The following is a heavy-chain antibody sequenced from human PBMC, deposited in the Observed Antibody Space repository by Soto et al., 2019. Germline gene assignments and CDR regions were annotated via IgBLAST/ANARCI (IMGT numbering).Heavy chain of an antibody. D-gene: IGHD3-10*01. CDR1: GCTVSTYY. J-gene: IGHJ4*02. CDR3: ARGRSASSDFDS. CDR2: VYSGGTT. V-gene: IGHV3-66*01. Sequence: EVQLVESGGGLVQPGGSLRLSCAASGCTVSTYYMNWIRQAPGEGLEWVSVVYSGGTTYYADSVRGRFTISRDNSKSTLFLQMNSLRAEDTAVYYCARGRSASSDFDSWGQGTLVTVSS.